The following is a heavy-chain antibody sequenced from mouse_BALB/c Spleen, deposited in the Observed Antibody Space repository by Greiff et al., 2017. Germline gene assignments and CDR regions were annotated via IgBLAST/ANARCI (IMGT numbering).Heavy chain of an antibody. V-gene: IGHV3-5*02. CDR3: ARDRGNYAWFAY. CDR2: IYYSGTI. Sequence: EVQLQQSGPGLVKPSQTVSLTCTVTGISITTGNFSWSWIRQFPGNKLEWKGYIYYSGTITYNTSLTSRTTITSDTSKNQFFLEMNSLTAEDTATYYCARDRGNYAWFAYWGQGTLVTVSA. CDR1: GISITTGNFS. D-gene: IGHD2-1*01. J-gene: IGHJ3*01.